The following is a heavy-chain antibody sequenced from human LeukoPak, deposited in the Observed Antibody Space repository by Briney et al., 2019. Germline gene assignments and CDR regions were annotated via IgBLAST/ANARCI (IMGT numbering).Heavy chain of an antibody. CDR3: ARTSARGAQFDY. Sequence: SEALSLTCTVSGGSISNYYWSWIRQPAGMGLEWIGRIYASGSTNYNPSLKSRVTMSVDTSNYQFSLNLSSVTAADTAVYYCARTSARGAQFDYWGQGTLVTVSS. D-gene: IGHD3-10*01. CDR2: IYASGST. CDR1: GGSISNYY. V-gene: IGHV4-4*07. J-gene: IGHJ4*02.